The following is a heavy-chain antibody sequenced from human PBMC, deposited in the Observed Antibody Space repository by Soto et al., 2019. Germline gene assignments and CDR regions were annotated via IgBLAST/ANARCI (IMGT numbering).Heavy chain of an antibody. CDR2: ISGSGGST. CDR3: ARPPRGYQLPNAFDI. V-gene: IGHV3-23*01. Sequence: EVQLLGSGGGLVQPGGSLRLSCAASGFTFSSYAMRWVRQAPGKGLEWVSAISGSGGSTYYADSVKGRFTISRDNSKNTLYLQMNSLRAEDTAVYYCARPPRGYQLPNAFDIWGQGTMVTVSS. CDR1: GFTFSSYA. D-gene: IGHD2-2*01. J-gene: IGHJ3*02.